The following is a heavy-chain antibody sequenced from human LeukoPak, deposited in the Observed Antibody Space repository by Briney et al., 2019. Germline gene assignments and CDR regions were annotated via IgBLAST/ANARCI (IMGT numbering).Heavy chain of an antibody. CDR1: GYTFTGYY. V-gene: IGHV1-2*02. Sequence: ASVKVSCKASGYTFTGYYMHWVRQAPGQGVEWMGWINPNSGGTNYAQKFQGRVTMTRDTSISTAYMELSRLRSDDTAVYYCARIVIAAAGTDLDYWGQGTLVTVSS. CDR2: INPNSGGT. CDR3: ARIVIAAAGTDLDY. J-gene: IGHJ4*02. D-gene: IGHD6-13*01.